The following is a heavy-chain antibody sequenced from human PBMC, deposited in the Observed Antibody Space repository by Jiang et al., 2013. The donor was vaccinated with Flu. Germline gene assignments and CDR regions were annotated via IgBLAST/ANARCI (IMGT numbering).Heavy chain of an antibody. D-gene: IGHD3-10*01. CDR2: IYHSGST. CDR1: GGSISSGGYS. J-gene: IGHJ5*02. CDR3: ARGTWETMVRGDSRFDP. Sequence: TLSLTCAVSGGSISSGGYSWSWIRQPPGKGLEWIGYIYHSGSTYYNPSLKSRVTISVDRSKNQFSLKLSSVTAADTAVYYCARGTWETMVRGDSRFDPWGQGTLVTVSS. V-gene: IGHV4-30-2*01.